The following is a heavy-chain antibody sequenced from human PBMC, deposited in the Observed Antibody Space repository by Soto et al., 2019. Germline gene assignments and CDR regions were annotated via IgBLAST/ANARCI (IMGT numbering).Heavy chain of an antibody. J-gene: IGHJ4*02. CDR3: ARSRQPLVFHFDY. V-gene: IGHV1-69*13. Sequence: ASVKVSCKASGGTFSSYAISWVRQAPGQGLEWMGGIIPIFGTANYAQKFQGRVTITADESTSTAYMELSSLRSEDTAVYYCARSRQPLVFHFDYWGQGTLVTVSS. CDR1: GGTFSSYA. CDR2: IIPIFGTA. D-gene: IGHD6-6*01.